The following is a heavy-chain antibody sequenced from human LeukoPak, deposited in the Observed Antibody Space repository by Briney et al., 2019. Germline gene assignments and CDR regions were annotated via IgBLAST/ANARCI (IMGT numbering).Heavy chain of an antibody. D-gene: IGHD3-10*01. J-gene: IGHJ5*02. CDR2: ISTSGTYI. CDR3: AAWFGESVP. Sequence: GGSLRLSCAASGFSFSTYGMNWVRQAPGKGLEWVSSISTSGTYIYYADSMKGRVTISRDNSKNSLYLQMNSLRVEDTAVYYCAAWFGESVPWGQGTLVTVSS. CDR1: GFSFSTYG. V-gene: IGHV3-21*01.